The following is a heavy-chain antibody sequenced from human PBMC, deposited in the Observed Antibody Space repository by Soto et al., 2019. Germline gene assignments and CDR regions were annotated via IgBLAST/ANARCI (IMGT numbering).Heavy chain of an antibody. J-gene: IGHJ3*02. D-gene: IGHD3-9*01. CDR1: GFTFSSYW. CDR3: ARAGGDFDWLLPDAFDI. V-gene: IGHV3-74*01. Sequence: GESLKISCAASGFTFSSYWMHWVRQAPGKGLVWVSRINSDGSSTSYADSVKGRFTISRDNAKNTLYLQMNSLRAEDTAVYYCARAGGDFDWLLPDAFDIWGQGTMVTVSS. CDR2: INSDGSST.